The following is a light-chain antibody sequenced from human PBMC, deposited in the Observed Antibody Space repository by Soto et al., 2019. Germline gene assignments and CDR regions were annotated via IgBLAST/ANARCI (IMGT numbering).Light chain of an antibody. Sequence: QSALTQPASVSGSPGQSVTISCTGTSSDVGAYNYVSWYQQHPGKAPKLMIYEFSNRPSGVSNRFSGSKSGNTASLTISGLQAEDEADYYCNSYTGSSTRFVFGTGTKLTVL. CDR1: SSDVGAYNY. V-gene: IGLV2-14*01. J-gene: IGLJ1*01. CDR3: NSYTGSSTRFV. CDR2: EFS.